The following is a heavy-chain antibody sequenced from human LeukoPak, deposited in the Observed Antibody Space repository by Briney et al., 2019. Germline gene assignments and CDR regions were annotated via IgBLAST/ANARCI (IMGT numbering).Heavy chain of an antibody. CDR2: IWYDGSNK. J-gene: IGHJ4*02. D-gene: IGHD6-19*01. CDR3: ARGAGISGWDYFDY. CDR1: GFQFTNYA. V-gene: IGHV3-33*01. Sequence: GRSLRLSCVTSGFQFTNYAIHWVRQAPGKGLEWVAVIWYDGSNKYYADSVKGRFTISRDNSKNTLYLQMNSLRAEDTAVYYCARGAGISGWDYFDYWGQGTLVTVSS.